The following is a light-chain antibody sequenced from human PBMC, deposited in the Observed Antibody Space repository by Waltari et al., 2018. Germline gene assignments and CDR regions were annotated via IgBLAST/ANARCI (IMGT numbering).Light chain of an antibody. CDR3: QQSYTTPRT. CDR1: QTITRY. CDR2: GAS. Sequence: DIQMTQSPSSLSASVGDRVTITCRANQTITRYLNWYQQKPGKAPRLLIQGASSFQSEVPSRFSGSGSGTDFALTITSLQPEDFATYFCQQSYTTPRTFGQGTTVDIK. J-gene: IGKJ1*01. V-gene: IGKV1-39*01.